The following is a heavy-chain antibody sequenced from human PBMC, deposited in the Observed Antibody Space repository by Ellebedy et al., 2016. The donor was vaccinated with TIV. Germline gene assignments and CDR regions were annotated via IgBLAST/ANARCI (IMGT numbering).Heavy chain of an antibody. CDR3: ARDLRNHWDGSHSFLRW. V-gene: IGHV4-4*02. J-gene: IGHJ4*02. D-gene: IGHD7-27*01. CDR2: VYYTGDT. CDR1: GTSITTSDW. Sequence: SETLSLXXAVSGTSITTSDWWSWVRQPPGQGLEWIGEVYYTGDTNYNPSLKSRATISMDKSQNRFSLKLTSVTAADTAIYYCARDLRNHWDGSHSFLRWWGQGTLVTVSS.